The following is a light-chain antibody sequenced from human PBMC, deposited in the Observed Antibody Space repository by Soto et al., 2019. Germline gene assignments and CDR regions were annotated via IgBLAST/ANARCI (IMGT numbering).Light chain of an antibody. CDR3: QQYYSTPPT. CDR1: QSVLYSSNNENY. V-gene: IGKV4-1*01. Sequence: DIVMTQSPDPLAMSLGERATINCKSSQSVLYSSNNENYLAWYQQKPGHPPKLLIYWASTRESGVPDRFSGSGSGTDFTLTISSLQAEDVAVYYCQQYYSTPPTFGQGTKVEIK. J-gene: IGKJ1*01. CDR2: WAS.